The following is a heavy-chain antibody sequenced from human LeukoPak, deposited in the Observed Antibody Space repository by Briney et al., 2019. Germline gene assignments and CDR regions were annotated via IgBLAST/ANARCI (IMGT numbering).Heavy chain of an antibody. CDR3: ARAEFYFDSSGYYPFDL. J-gene: IGHJ4*02. CDR1: GFTFSSYA. Sequence: GRSLRLSCAASGFTFSSYAAHWVRQAPGKGLEWVAAISYDGSKRYYADSVKGRFTISRDNSKNTLDLQVSSPRVEDTAMYYCARAEFYFDSSGYYPFDLWGQGTLATVSS. V-gene: IGHV3-30*15. CDR2: ISYDGSKR. D-gene: IGHD3-22*01.